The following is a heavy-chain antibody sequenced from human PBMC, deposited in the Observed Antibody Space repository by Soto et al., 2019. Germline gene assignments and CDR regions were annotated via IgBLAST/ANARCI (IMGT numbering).Heavy chain of an antibody. CDR3: ARDRSSSWSRDGYYGMDV. CDR1: GGSVSSGSYY. J-gene: IGHJ6*02. CDR2: IYYSGST. D-gene: IGHD6-13*01. Sequence: SETLSLTCTVSGGSVSSGSYYWSWIRQPPGKGLEWIGYIYYSGSTNYNPSLKSRVTISVDTSKNQFSLKLSSVTAADTAVYCCARDRSSSWSRDGYYGMDVWGQGTTVTVSS. V-gene: IGHV4-61*01.